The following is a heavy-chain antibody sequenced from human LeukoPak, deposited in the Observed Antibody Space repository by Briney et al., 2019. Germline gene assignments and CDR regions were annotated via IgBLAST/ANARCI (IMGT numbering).Heavy chain of an antibody. Sequence: SETLSLTCTVSGGSISRGSYYWGWIRQPPGKDLEWIGSIYYSGSTYYNPSLKRRVTISLDTSKNQFSLKLSSVNAADTAVFYCVRDKSFEVVNYFDYWGQGTLVTVSS. CDR1: GGSISRGSYY. CDR2: IYYSGST. J-gene: IGHJ4*02. D-gene: IGHD2-15*01. V-gene: IGHV4-39*07. CDR3: VRDKSFEVVNYFDY.